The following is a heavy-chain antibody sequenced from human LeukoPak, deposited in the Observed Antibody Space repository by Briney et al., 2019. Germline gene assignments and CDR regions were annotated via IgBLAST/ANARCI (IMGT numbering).Heavy chain of an antibody. V-gene: IGHV4-61*02. CDR2: IYTSGST. CDR3: ARDTQNDYGDLNWFDP. CDR1: GGSISSGSCY. J-gene: IGHJ5*02. D-gene: IGHD4-17*01. Sequence: SETLSLTCTVSGGSISSGSCYWSWSLQPAWKGLEWIGRIYTSGSTNYNPSLKSRITISLATSKIQFSLKLSSVTAADTAVYYCARDTQNDYGDLNWFDPWGQGTLVTVSS.